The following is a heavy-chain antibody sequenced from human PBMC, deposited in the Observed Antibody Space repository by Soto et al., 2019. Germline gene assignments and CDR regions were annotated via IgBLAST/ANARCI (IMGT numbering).Heavy chain of an antibody. V-gene: IGHV4-59*01. CDR3: ARGPGYSYGYDYYFHGMDV. Sequence: QVQLQESGPGLVKPSETLSLTYTVSGGSISRYYWSWIRQPPGKGLEWIGYIYYSGSTNYNPSLKNRVTISVDTSKNQFSLKLNSVTAADTAVYYCARGPGYSYGYDYYFHGMDVWGQGTTVTVSS. J-gene: IGHJ6*02. D-gene: IGHD5-18*01. CDR1: GGSISRYY. CDR2: IYYSGST.